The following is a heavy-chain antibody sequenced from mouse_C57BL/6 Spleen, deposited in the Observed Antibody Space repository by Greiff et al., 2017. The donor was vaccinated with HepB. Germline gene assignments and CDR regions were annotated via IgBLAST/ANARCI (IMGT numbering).Heavy chain of an antibody. V-gene: IGHV1-64*01. J-gene: IGHJ4*01. Sequence: QVQLQQPGAELVKPGASVTLSCKASGYTFTSYGMHWVKQRPGQGLEWIGMIHPNSGSTNYNEKFKSKSTLTVDKSSSTAYMQLSSLTSEDAAVYYCASYSKSYAMDYWGQGTSVTVSS. CDR2: IHPNSGST. D-gene: IGHD2-5*01. CDR3: ASYSKSYAMDY. CDR1: GYTFTSYG.